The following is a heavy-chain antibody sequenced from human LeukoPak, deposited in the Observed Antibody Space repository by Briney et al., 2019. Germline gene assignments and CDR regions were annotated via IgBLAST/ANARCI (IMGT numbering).Heavy chain of an antibody. V-gene: IGHV3-30*18. CDR1: GFTFSSYS. D-gene: IGHD3-22*01. CDR3: AKDPYYPGSDGSEGYFDY. Sequence: PGGSLRLSCAASGFTFSSYSMNWVRQAPGKGLEWVAVISYDGSNKYYADSVKGRFTISRDNSKNTLYLQMNSLRAEDTAVYYCAKDPYYPGSDGSEGYFDYWGQGTLVTVSS. J-gene: IGHJ4*02. CDR2: ISYDGSNK.